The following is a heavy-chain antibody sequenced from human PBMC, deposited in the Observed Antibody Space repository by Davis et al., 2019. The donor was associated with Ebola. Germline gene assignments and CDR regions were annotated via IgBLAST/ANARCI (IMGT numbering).Heavy chain of an antibody. CDR3: TKRVGSRSGFEN. D-gene: IGHD1-26*01. J-gene: IGHJ4*02. Sequence: ASVKVSCKASGYTFINYDINWVRQATGQGLEWMGWMNPNSGNTGFAQKFQGRITMTRNLSMNTAYMELSSLRSDDTAVYYCTKRVGSRSGFENWGQRSLVTVSS. CDR2: MNPNSGNT. CDR1: GYTFINYD. V-gene: IGHV1-8*01.